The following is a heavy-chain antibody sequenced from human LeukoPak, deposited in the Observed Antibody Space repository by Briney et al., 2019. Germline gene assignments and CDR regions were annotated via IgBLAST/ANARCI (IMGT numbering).Heavy chain of an antibody. CDR2: IKSDGST. D-gene: IGHD3-22*01. Sequence: QPGGSLRLSCAASGFTFSTYWMHWVRQAPGKGLVWVSRIKSDGSTNYAYSVKGRFTISRDNAKNTVSLQMNSLRPEDTGVYYCARAPSEIGGYYPEYFRHWGQGTLVTVSS. V-gene: IGHV3-74*01. J-gene: IGHJ1*01. CDR3: ARAPSEIGGYYPEYFRH. CDR1: GFTFSTYW.